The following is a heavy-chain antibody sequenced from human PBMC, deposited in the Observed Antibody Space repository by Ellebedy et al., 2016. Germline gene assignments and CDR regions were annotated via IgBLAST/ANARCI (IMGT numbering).Heavy chain of an antibody. D-gene: IGHD3-3*01. Sequence: ASVKVSCKASGYTFTSYAMNWVRQAPGQGLEWMGWINTNTGNPTYAQGFTGRFVFSLDTSVSTAYLQISSLEAEDTVVYYCARGPVRFLEWLSQFDYWGQGTLVTVSS. V-gene: IGHV7-4-1*02. CDR3: ARGPVRFLEWLSQFDY. CDR1: GYTFTSYA. CDR2: INTNTGNP. J-gene: IGHJ4*02.